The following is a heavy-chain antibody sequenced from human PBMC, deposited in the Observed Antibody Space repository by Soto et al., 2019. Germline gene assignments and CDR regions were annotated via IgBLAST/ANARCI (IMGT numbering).Heavy chain of an antibody. J-gene: IGHJ6*02. V-gene: IGHV1-69*01. D-gene: IGHD2-2*01. CDR3: ARSVGGSASLEIYFYYYYGMDV. CDR2: IIPISDTT. Sequence: QVQLVQSGAEVKKPGSSVKVSCTASGGTFSSYAISWVRQAPGQGLEWMGGIIPISDTTNYAQKFQGRVTITADESTSTAYMEGSSIRSEDTAGYYWARSVGGSASLEIYFYYYYGMDVWGQGTTVTVPS. CDR1: GGTFSSYA.